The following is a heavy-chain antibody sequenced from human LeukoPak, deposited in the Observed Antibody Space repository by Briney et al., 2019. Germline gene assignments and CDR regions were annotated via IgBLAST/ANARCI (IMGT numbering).Heavy chain of an antibody. V-gene: IGHV3-48*03. J-gene: IGHJ5*02. CDR3: ARDAGYCSGGSCYKLRFDP. Sequence: GGSLRLSCVASGFTFSSYEMNWVRQAPGKGLEWLSYIGSSDSTTHYADSVKGRFTISRDNAKNSLYLQMNSLRVEDTAVYYCARDAGYCSGGSCYKLRFDPWGQGTLVTVSS. CDR2: IGSSDSTT. CDR1: GFTFSSYE. D-gene: IGHD2-15*01.